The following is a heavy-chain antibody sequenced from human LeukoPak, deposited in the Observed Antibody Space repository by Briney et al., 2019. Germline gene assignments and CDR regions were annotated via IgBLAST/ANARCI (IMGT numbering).Heavy chain of an antibody. CDR3: ARVDNTIFGVVTPDDDAFDI. CDR2: IIPIFGTA. Sequence: ASVKVSCKASGGTFSSYAISRVRQAPGQGPEWMEGIIPIFGTANYAQKFQGRVTITADESTSTAYMELSSLRSEDTAVYYCARVDNTIFGVVTPDDDAFDIWGQGTMVTVSS. D-gene: IGHD3-3*01. V-gene: IGHV1-69*13. CDR1: GGTFSSYA. J-gene: IGHJ3*02.